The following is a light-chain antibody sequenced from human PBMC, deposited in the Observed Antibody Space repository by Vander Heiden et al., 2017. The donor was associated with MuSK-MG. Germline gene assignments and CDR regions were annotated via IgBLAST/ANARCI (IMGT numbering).Light chain of an antibody. Sequence: QSVLTQPPSVSGAPGQTVTIPCTGSAPNIGTAYGVNWYQRLPGPPHNPSIYTNARRTAGVPDRLFAAKHDTTASLASSGLQAEDEADYYFQEYDNVNVLYVFGSGTTVTVL. CDR2: TNA. V-gene: IGLV1-40*01. CDR3: QEYDNVNVLYV. CDR1: APNIGTAYG. J-gene: IGLJ1*01.